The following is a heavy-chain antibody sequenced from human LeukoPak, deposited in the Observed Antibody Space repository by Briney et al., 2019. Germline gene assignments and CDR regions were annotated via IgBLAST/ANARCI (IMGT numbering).Heavy chain of an antibody. Sequence: ASVKVSCKASGYTFTGYYMHWVRQAPGQGLEWMGWIDPNSGGTNYAQKFQGRVTMTRDTSISTAYMGLRRLRSDDTAVYYCARESATVKTFDYWGQGALVTVSS. CDR1: GYTFTGYY. CDR3: ARESATVKTFDY. CDR2: IDPNSGGT. J-gene: IGHJ4*02. V-gene: IGHV1-2*02. D-gene: IGHD4-17*01.